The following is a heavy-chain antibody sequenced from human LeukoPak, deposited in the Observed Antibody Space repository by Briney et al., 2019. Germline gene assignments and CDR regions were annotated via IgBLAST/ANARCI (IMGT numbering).Heavy chain of an antibody. Sequence: ASVKVSCKVSGYTLTELSMHWVRQAPGKGREWMGGFDPEDGETIYAQKFQGRVTMTEDTSTDTAYMELSSLRSEDTAVYYCATRRMAGTTFDYWGQGTLVTVSS. CDR1: GYTLTELS. J-gene: IGHJ4*02. D-gene: IGHD1-7*01. V-gene: IGHV1-24*01. CDR3: ATRRMAGTTFDY. CDR2: FDPEDGET.